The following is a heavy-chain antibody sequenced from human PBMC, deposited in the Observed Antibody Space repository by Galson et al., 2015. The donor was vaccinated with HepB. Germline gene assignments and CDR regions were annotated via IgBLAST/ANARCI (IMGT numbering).Heavy chain of an antibody. Sequence: SLRLSCAASGFTFSSYSMNWVRQAPGKGLEWVSSISSSSSYIYYADSVKGRFTISRDNAKNSLYLQMNSLRAEDTAVYYCARVYYDSSGYLAYWGQGTLVTVSS. CDR2: ISSSSSYI. CDR3: ARVYYDSSGYLAY. V-gene: IGHV3-21*01. J-gene: IGHJ4*02. CDR1: GFTFSSYS. D-gene: IGHD3-22*01.